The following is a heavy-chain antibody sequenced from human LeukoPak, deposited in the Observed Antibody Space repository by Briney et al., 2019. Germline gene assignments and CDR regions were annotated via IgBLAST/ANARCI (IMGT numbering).Heavy chain of an antibody. CDR1: GFTFSTYT. J-gene: IGHJ4*02. CDR2: ISNNGGIT. V-gene: IGHV3-64D*06. D-gene: IGHD2-15*01. CDR3: ARVRGGGGSPTAFDY. Sequence: GGSLRLSCSASGFTFSTYTMHWVRQAPGRGLEYVSSISNNGGITYYADSVKGRFTISRDNSKNTLYLQVSSLRAEDTSVYYCARVRGGGGSPTAFDYWGQGTLVTVSS.